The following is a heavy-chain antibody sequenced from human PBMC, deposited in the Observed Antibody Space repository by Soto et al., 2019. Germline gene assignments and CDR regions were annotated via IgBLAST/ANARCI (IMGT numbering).Heavy chain of an antibody. CDR2: VWYDGSNK. CDR3: ARDTEGFSGYDFAY. CDR1: GFTFSSYG. V-gene: IGHV3-33*01. J-gene: IGHJ4*02. Sequence: QVQLVESGGGVVQPGRSLRLSCAASGFTFSSYGMHWVRQAPGKGMEWVSVVWYDGSNKYQADSVKGRFNISRDNSKNTLYLQMNSLSAEDTAVYYCARDTEGFSGYDFAYWGQGTLVTVSS. D-gene: IGHD5-12*01.